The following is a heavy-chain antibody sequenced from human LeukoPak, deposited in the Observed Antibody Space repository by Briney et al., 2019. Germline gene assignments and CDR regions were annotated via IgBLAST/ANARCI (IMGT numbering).Heavy chain of an antibody. D-gene: IGHD1-26*01. CDR3: ARDRSGSSSVDDAFDI. V-gene: IGHV3-64*01. Sequence: AMSDNGNSTYFANSVKGKFIISRDNSKNTLYLQMGSLRSEDTAVYYCARDRSGSSSVDDAFDIWGQGIMVTVSS. J-gene: IGHJ3*02. CDR2: MSDNGNST.